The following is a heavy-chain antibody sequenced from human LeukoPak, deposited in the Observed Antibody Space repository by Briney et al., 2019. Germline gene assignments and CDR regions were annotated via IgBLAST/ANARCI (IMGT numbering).Heavy chain of an antibody. J-gene: IGHJ4*02. Sequence: GGSLRLSCAASGFTFSSYAMNWVRQAPGKGLEWVAYISLSGTTIYYADSMKGRFTISRDNAKNSLYLQMNSLRAEDTAVYYCARDSGYDYIGAFDYWGQGTLVTVSS. D-gene: IGHD5-12*01. CDR1: GFTFSSYA. CDR2: ISLSGTTI. CDR3: ARDSGYDYIGAFDY. V-gene: IGHV3-48*03.